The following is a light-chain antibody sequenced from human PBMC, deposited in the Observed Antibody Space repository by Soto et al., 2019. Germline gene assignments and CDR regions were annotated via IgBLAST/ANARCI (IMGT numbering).Light chain of an antibody. CDR2: AAS. Sequence: DIQMTQSPSSLSASLGDRVTITCRASQSISSYLNWYQQKPGKAPKLLIYAASSLQSGVPSRFSGSGSGTDFTLTISSLQPEDFATYYCQQSSEATWTFGQGTKV. V-gene: IGKV1-39*01. J-gene: IGKJ1*01. CDR3: QQSSEATWT. CDR1: QSISSY.